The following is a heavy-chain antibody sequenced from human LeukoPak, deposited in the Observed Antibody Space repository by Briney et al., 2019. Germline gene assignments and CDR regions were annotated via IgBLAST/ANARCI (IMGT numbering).Heavy chain of an antibody. Sequence: GGSLRLSCAASGFTVSSNYMSWVRQAPGKGLEWFSIIYSDGSTYYADSVKGRFTISRDNSKNTLYLQMNSLRAEDTAVYYCARGLYYYDSSGYLYFWGQGTLVTVSS. CDR2: IYSDGST. CDR1: GFTVSSNY. V-gene: IGHV3-53*01. D-gene: IGHD3-22*01. J-gene: IGHJ4*02. CDR3: ARGLYYYDSSGYLYF.